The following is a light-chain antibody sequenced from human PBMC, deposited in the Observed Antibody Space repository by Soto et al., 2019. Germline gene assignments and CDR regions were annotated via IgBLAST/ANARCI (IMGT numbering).Light chain of an antibody. CDR1: SSNIGAGYN. CDR3: QSYDSSLSGHVV. J-gene: IGLJ2*01. Sequence: QSVLTQPPSVSGAPGQRVTISCTGSSSNIGAGYNVHWYQQLPGTAPKLLIYSNSNRPSGVPDRFSGSKAGTSASLAITGLKAEDEADYYCQSYDSSLSGHVVFGGGTQLTVL. CDR2: SNS. V-gene: IGLV1-40*01.